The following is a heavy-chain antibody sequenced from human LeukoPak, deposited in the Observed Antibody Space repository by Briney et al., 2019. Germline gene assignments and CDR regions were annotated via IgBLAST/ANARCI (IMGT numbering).Heavy chain of an antibody. J-gene: IGHJ6*03. V-gene: IGHV4-59*12. Sequence: SETLSLTCTVSGGSISSYYWSWIRQPPGKGLEWIGYIYYSGSTNYNPSLKSRVTISVDTSKNQFSLKLSSVTAADTAVYYCARGVLFPRYYYYYYMDVWGKGTTVTVSS. CDR3: ARGVLFPRYYYYYYMDV. CDR2: IYYSGST. D-gene: IGHD3-10*01. CDR1: GGSISSYY.